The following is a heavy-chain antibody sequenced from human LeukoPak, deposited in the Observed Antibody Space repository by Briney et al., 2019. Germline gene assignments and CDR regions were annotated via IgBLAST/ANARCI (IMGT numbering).Heavy chain of an antibody. CDR3: ASFTIFGVGKGYFDY. Sequence: ASVKVSCKASGYTFTGYYMHWVRQAPGQGLEWMGWINPNSGGTNYAQKFQGRVTMTRDTSISTAYMELSRLRSDDTAVYYCASFTIFGVGKGYFDYWGQGTLVTVSS. D-gene: IGHD3-3*01. V-gene: IGHV1-2*02. CDR1: GYTFTGYY. J-gene: IGHJ4*02. CDR2: INPNSGGT.